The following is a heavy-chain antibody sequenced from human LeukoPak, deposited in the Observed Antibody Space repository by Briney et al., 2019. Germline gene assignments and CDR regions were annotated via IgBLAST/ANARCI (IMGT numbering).Heavy chain of an antibody. D-gene: IGHD3-22*01. V-gene: IGHV2-5*02. CDR1: GFSLSTSGVG. Sequence: SGPTLVKPTQTLTLTCTFSGFSLSTSGVGVGWIRQPPGKALEWLALIYWDDDKRYSPSLKSRLTITKDTSKNQVVLTMTNMDPVDAATYYCAHSSYYDSSGYSKYYFDYWGQGTLVTVSS. CDR2: IYWDDDK. CDR3: AHSSYYDSSGYSKYYFDY. J-gene: IGHJ4*02.